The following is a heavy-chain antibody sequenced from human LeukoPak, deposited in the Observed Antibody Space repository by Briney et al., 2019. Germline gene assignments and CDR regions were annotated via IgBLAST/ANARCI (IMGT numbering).Heavy chain of an antibody. CDR2: IYSGGST. Sequence: GGSLRLSCAVSGFTVNNNYMSWVRQAPGKGLEWVSVIYSGGSTYDADSVKGRFTISRDTSKNTLYLQMNSLRAEDTAVYYCARDFSDDDAFDIWGQGTMVTVSS. D-gene: IGHD6-25*01. CDR1: GFTVNNNY. V-gene: IGHV3-66*01. CDR3: ARDFSDDDAFDI. J-gene: IGHJ3*02.